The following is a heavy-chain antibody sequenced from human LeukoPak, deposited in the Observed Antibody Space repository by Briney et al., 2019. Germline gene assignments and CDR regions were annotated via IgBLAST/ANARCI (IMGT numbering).Heavy chain of an antibody. D-gene: IGHD6-19*01. V-gene: IGHV2-70*04. J-gene: IGHJ4*02. Sequence: SGPALVXPTQTLTLTCTSSGFTLSTGGMRVSWIRQPPGKALEWLALIDWEDNIFYSSSLRARLTISKDTSKNQAALTLTNVDPADTATYYCARTSHTGVWYDLDSWGQGTLVTVSS. CDR3: ARTSHTGVWYDLDS. CDR1: GFTLSTGGMR. CDR2: IDWEDNI.